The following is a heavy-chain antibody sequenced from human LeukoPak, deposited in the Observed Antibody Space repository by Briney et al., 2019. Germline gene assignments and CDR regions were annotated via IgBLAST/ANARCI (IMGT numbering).Heavy chain of an antibody. Sequence: GGSLRLSCAASGFTFSSYAMSWVRQAPGKGLEWVSAISGSGGSTYYADSVKGRSTISRDNSKNTLYLQMNSLRAEDTAVYYCARRPQFNIAAAGNYWGQGTLVTVSS. CDR1: GFTFSSYA. CDR2: ISGSGGST. CDR3: ARRPQFNIAAAGNY. J-gene: IGHJ4*02. V-gene: IGHV3-23*01. D-gene: IGHD6-13*01.